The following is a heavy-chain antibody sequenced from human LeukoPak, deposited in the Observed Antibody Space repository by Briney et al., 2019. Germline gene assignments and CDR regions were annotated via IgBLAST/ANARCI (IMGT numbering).Heavy chain of an antibody. CDR1: GGSISSYY. V-gene: IGHV4-4*07. CDR3: ARDYDYVWGSYRHNWFDP. Sequence: SETLSLTCTVSGGSISSYYWSWIRQPAGKGLEWIGRIYTSGSTNYNPSLKSRVTMSVDTSKNQFSLKLSSVTAADTAVYYCARDYDYVWGSYRHNWFDPWGQGTLVTVSS. D-gene: IGHD3-16*02. CDR2: IYTSGST. J-gene: IGHJ5*02.